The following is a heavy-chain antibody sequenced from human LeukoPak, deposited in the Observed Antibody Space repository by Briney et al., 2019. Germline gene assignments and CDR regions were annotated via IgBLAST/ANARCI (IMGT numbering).Heavy chain of an antibody. CDR1: GFTFSSYW. J-gene: IGHJ4*02. CDR3: ARDDTYYYDSSGYG. Sequence: PGGSLRLSCAASGFTFSSYWMSWVRQAPGKGLEWVANIKQDGSEKYYVDSVKGRFTISRDNAKNSLYLQMNSLRAEDTAVYYCARDDTYYYDSSGYGWGQGTLVTVSS. V-gene: IGHV3-7*01. CDR2: IKQDGSEK. D-gene: IGHD3-22*01.